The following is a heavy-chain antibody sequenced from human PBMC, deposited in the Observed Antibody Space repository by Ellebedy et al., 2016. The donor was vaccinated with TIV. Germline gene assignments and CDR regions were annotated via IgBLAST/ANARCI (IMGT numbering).Heavy chain of an antibody. CDR1: GGSFSSHY. V-gene: IGHV4-34*01. J-gene: IGHJ4*02. Sequence: MPSETLSLTCAVYGGSFSSHYWIWIRQPPGKGLEWIGEVNHSGSTTYNPSLKSRVTISVDTPKNHFPLRLNSVTATDTSVYYGAASAEVPGWIENWGQGILVTVA. D-gene: IGHD6-19*01. CDR3: AASAEVPGWIEN. CDR2: VNHSGST.